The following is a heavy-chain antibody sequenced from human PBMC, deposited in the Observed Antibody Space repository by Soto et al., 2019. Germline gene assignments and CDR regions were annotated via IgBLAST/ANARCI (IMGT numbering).Heavy chain of an antibody. J-gene: IGHJ6*02. D-gene: IGHD3-3*01. V-gene: IGHV3-48*03. CDR2: ISSSGSTI. Sequence: GSLRLSCAASGFTFSSYEMNWARQAPGKGLEWVSYISSSGSTIYYADSVKGRFTISRDNAKNPLYLQMNSLRAEDTAVYYCARGYDFWSGYPPLGYGMDVWGQGTTVTVSS. CDR3: ARGYDFWSGYPPLGYGMDV. CDR1: GFTFSSYE.